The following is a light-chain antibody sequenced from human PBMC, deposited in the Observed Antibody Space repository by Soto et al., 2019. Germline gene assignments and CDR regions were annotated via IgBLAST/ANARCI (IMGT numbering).Light chain of an antibody. V-gene: IGKV1-5*01. CDR3: QQYHSPWT. J-gene: IGKJ1*01. CDR1: QSISSW. CDR2: DAS. Sequence: DIQMPQSPSTLSASVGDRVTITCRACQSISSWLEWYQQKPGKAPKLLIYDASSLESGVPSRFSGSGSGTEFTLTISSLQRDDYATYYCQQYHSPWTFGQGTKVEIK.